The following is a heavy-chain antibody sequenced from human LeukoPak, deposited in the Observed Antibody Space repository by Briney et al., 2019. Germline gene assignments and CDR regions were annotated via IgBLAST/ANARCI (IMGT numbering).Heavy chain of an antibody. CDR1: GGSISSSSYY. V-gene: IGHV4-39*01. CDR3: ARTGVATSRYYYYAMDV. CDR2: IYYSGST. J-gene: IGHJ6*02. D-gene: IGHD5-12*01. Sequence: LETLSLTCTVSGGSISSSSYYWGWIRQPPGKGLEWIGSIYYSGSTYYNPSLKSRLTISVDTSKNQFSLKLSSVTAADTAVYYCARTGVATSRYYYYAMDVWGQGTTVTVSS.